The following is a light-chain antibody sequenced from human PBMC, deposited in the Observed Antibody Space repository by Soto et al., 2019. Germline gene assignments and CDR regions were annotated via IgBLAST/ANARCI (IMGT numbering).Light chain of an antibody. Sequence: EIVMTQSPATLSVSPGERATLSCRASQSVSSNLAWFQQKPGQAPRLLIYGASTRAPGIPARFSGSGSGTDFSLAICRLQSEDFAGYYCHQHSICPGWTFGLGTKVEIK. CDR2: GAS. CDR1: QSVSSN. CDR3: HQHSICPGWT. V-gene: IGKV3-15*01. J-gene: IGKJ1*01.